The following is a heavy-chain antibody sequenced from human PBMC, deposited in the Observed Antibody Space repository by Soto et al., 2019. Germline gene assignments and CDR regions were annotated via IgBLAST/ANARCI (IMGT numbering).Heavy chain of an antibody. V-gene: IGHV3-30*18. CDR1: GFSFSRYG. Sequence: LRLSCAASGFSFSRYGMHWVRQAPGKGLEWVALISDDGSNKYYADSVKGRFTISRDKSKNTLYLQLSDLRAEDSAMYYCAKTAARNKNRYYYDSSGSLHWGQGTLVTVSS. CDR3: AKTAARNKNRYYYDSSGSLH. J-gene: IGHJ4*01. D-gene: IGHD3-22*01. CDR2: ISDDGSNK.